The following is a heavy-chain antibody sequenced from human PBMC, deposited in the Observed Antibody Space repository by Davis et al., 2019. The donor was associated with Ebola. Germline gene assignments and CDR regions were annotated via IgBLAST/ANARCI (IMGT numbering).Heavy chain of an antibody. CDR1: GFTFSNYA. J-gene: IGHJ4*02. Sequence: GGSLRLSCAASGFTFSNYAMSWVRQAPGKGLEWVSVIYVVGTTYYADSVKGRFTISRDNSKNTVYLQMDSLRVEDTAVYYCARGDGYNYWDYWGQGTLVTVSS. CDR2: IYVVGTT. V-gene: IGHV3-53*01. CDR3: ARGDGYNYWDY. D-gene: IGHD5-24*01.